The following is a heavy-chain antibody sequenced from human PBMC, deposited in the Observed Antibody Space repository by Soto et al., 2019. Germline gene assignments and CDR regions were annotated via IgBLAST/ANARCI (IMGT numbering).Heavy chain of an antibody. Sequence: PSETLSLTCTVSGGSISSYYWSWIRQPAGKGLEWIGRIYTSGSTNYNPSLKSRVTMSVDTSKNQFSLKLSSVTAADTAVYYCARDYYGSGGHPNWFDPWGQGTLVTVSS. CDR1: GGSISSYY. D-gene: IGHD3-10*01. CDR2: IYTSGST. J-gene: IGHJ5*02. CDR3: ARDYYGSGGHPNWFDP. V-gene: IGHV4-4*07.